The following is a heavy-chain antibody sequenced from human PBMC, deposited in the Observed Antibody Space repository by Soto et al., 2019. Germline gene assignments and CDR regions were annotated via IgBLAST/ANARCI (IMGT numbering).Heavy chain of an antibody. CDR2: IKSKTDGGTT. CDR1: GFTFSNAW. J-gene: IGHJ3*02. Sequence: GGSLRLSCAASGFTFSNAWMNWVRQAPGKGLEWVGRIKSKTDGGTTDYAAPVKGRFTISREDSKNTLYLQMNSLKTGDPAVYYCTTVNQVFVPAATRGGYYDILTGSYAFDIWGQGTMVTVSS. D-gene: IGHD3-9*01. V-gene: IGHV3-15*07. CDR3: TTVNQVFVPAATRGGYYDILTGSYAFDI.